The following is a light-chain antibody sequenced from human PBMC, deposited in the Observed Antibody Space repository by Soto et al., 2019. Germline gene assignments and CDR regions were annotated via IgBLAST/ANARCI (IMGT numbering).Light chain of an antibody. Sequence: QSALTQPASVSGSPGQSITISCTGTSSDVGGYNYVSWYQQHPGKAHKLMIYDVSNRPSGVSNRFSGSKSGNTASLTISGLQAEDEADYYCSSYTSSSTPFDFGTGTKLTVL. V-gene: IGLV2-14*01. CDR3: SSYTSSSTPFD. J-gene: IGLJ1*01. CDR1: SSDVGGYNY. CDR2: DVS.